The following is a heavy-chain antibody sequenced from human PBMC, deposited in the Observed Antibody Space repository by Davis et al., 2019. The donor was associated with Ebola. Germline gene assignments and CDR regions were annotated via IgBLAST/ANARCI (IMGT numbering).Heavy chain of an antibody. D-gene: IGHD2-2*01. V-gene: IGHV3-74*01. J-gene: IGHJ6*02. CDR3: VRDTSHQLPHWLYYFYGMDV. Sequence: HTAGSLPLSCAPSGFTFSNYYMHWVRQAPGKGLEWVARIKTHGSTTRYADSVKGRFTISRDNTKNTLYLQMNSLTGEDTAVYYCVRDTSHQLPHWLYYFYGMDVWGQGTTVTVSS. CDR1: GFTFSNYY. CDR2: IKTHGSTT.